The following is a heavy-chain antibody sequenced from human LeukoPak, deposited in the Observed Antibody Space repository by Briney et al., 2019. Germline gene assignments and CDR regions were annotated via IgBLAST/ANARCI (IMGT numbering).Heavy chain of an antibody. J-gene: IGHJ3*02. V-gene: IGHV1-2*02. CDR3: ASVKGSMVRGSDAFDI. Sequence: ASVKVSCKASGYTFTGYYMHWVRQAPGQGLEWMGWINPNSGGTNYAQKFQGRVTMTRDTSISTAYVELSRLRSDDTAVYYCASVKGSMVRGSDAFDIWGQGTMVTVSS. CDR2: INPNSGGT. D-gene: IGHD3-10*01. CDR1: GYTFTGYY.